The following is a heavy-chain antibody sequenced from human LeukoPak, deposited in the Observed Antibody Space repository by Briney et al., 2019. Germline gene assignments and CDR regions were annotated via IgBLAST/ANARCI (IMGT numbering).Heavy chain of an antibody. CDR2: IKQDSTEI. V-gene: IGHV3-7*01. CDR1: GFSFSNFC. D-gene: IGHD3-16*02. J-gene: IGHJ4*02. Sequence: AGGSLRLSCVVSGFSFSNFCMSWVRQAPGKGLEWVANIKQDSTEIYYVDSVKGRFSISRDNAKNSLYLQMNSLRDEDAAVYYCERVVDVFGSYRVDYWGQGTLVTVSS. CDR3: ERVVDVFGSYRVDY.